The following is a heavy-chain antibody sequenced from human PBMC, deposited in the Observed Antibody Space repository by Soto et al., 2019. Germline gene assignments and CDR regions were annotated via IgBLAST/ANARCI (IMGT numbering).Heavy chain of an antibody. D-gene: IGHD2-2*01. CDR2: IIPIFGTA. CDR3: ARLYPRRALDI. Sequence: QVQLVQSGAEVKKPGSSVKVSCKASGGTFSSYAISWVRQAPGQGLEWMGGIIPIFGTANYAQKFQGRVTSTADKSPGTAYMDLSSLRSQDTAVYYCARLYPRRALDIWGQGTIVTVSS. CDR1: GGTFSSYA. V-gene: IGHV1-69*06. J-gene: IGHJ3*02.